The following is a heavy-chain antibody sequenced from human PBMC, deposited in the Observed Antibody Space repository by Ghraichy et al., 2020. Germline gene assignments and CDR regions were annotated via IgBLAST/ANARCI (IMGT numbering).Heavy chain of an antibody. CDR1: GYTFTTYD. Sequence: ASVKVSCKASGYTFTTYDINWVRQSPGQGLEWMGWMNPNSGNTGYAQKFQGSVTMTRDTSITTAYMEVSSLKSEDTALYYCARGMRVASGYSTGFDYWGQGTLVTVSS. J-gene: IGHJ4*02. V-gene: IGHV1-8*01. CDR2: MNPNSGNT. D-gene: IGHD5-18*01. CDR3: ARGMRVASGYSTGFDY.